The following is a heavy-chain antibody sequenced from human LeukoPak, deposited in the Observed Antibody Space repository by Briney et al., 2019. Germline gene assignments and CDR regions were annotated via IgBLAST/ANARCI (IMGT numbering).Heavy chain of an antibody. V-gene: IGHV1-2*02. CDR2: IDPNSGGT. CDR1: GYTFTGYY. CDR3: ARDLGRYFGSYFGY. J-gene: IGHJ4*02. Sequence: ASVKVSCKASGYTFTGYYMHWVRQAPGQWLEWMGWIDPNSGGTNYAQKFQVRVTMTRDTSISTAYMELSSLRSDDTALYYCARDLGRYFGSYFGYWGQGTLVTVSS. D-gene: IGHD3-9*01.